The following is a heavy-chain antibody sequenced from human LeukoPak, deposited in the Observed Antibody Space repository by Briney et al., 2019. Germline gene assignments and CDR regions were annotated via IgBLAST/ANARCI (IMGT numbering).Heavy chain of an antibody. Sequence: GESLPISCKGSGYSFTSYWIGWVRQMPGKGLEWMGIIYPGDSDTRYSPSFQGQVTISADKSISTAYLQWSSLKASDTAMYYCARLSRGYYDIFTGLDYWGQGTLVSVSS. CDR1: GYSFTSYW. V-gene: IGHV5-51*01. J-gene: IGHJ4*02. D-gene: IGHD3-9*01. CDR3: ARLSRGYYDIFTGLDY. CDR2: IYPGDSDT.